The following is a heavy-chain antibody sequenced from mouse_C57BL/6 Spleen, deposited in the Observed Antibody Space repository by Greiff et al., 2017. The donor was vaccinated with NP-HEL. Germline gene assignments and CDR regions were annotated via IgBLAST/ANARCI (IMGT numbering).Heavy chain of an antibody. CDR1: GYTFTGYW. Sequence: QVQLKESGAELMKPGASVKLSCKATGYTFTGYWIEWVKQRPGHGLEWIGEILPGSGSTNYIEKFKGKATFTADTSSNTAYMQLSSLTTEDSAIYYCAREGTAQATPAWFAYWGQGTLVTVSA. J-gene: IGHJ3*01. V-gene: IGHV1-9*01. CDR3: AREGTAQATPAWFAY. CDR2: ILPGSGST. D-gene: IGHD3-2*02.